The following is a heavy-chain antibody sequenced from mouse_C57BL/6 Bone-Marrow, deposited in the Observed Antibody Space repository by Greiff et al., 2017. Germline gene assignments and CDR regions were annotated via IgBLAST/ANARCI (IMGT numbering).Heavy chain of an antibody. CDR3: ARSYYGNFFAY. V-gene: IGHV1-54*01. CDR1: GYAFTNYL. Sequence: VQRVESGAELVRPGTSVKVSCKASGYAFTNYLIEWVKQRPGQGLEWIGVINPGSGGTNYNEKFKGKATLTADKSSSTAYMQLSSLTSEDSAVYYCARSYYGNFFAYWGQGTLVTVSA. J-gene: IGHJ3*01. CDR2: INPGSGGT. D-gene: IGHD2-10*01.